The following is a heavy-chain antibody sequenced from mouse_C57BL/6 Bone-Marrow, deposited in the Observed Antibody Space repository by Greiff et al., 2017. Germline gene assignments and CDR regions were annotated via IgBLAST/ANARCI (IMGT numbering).Heavy chain of an antibody. J-gene: IGHJ3*01. Sequence: LVESGPELVKPGASVKISCKASGYAFSSSWMNWVKQRPGKGLEWIGRIYPGDGDTNYNGKFKGKATLTADKSSSTAYMQLSSLTSEDSAVYFCARWLITTVRKFAYWGQGTLVTVSA. CDR3: ARWLITTVRKFAY. V-gene: IGHV1-82*01. CDR1: GYAFSSSW. D-gene: IGHD1-1*01. CDR2: IYPGDGDT.